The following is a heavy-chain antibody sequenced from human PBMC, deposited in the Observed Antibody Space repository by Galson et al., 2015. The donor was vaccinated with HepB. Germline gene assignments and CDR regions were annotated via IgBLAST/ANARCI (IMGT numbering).Heavy chain of an antibody. D-gene: IGHD5-12*01. CDR3: ARTINLVATIKYFDY. Sequence: PALVKPTQTLTLTCTFSGFSLSTSGMRVSWIRQPPGKALEWLALIDWDDDKYYSTSLKTRLTISKDTSKNQVVLTMTNMDPVDTATYYCARTINLVATIKYFDYWGQGTLVTVSS. J-gene: IGHJ4*02. CDR2: IDWDDDK. V-gene: IGHV2-70*01. CDR1: GFSLSTSGMR.